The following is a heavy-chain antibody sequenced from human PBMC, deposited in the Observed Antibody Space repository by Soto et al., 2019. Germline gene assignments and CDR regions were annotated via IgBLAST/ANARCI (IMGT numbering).Heavy chain of an antibody. J-gene: IGHJ6*03. CDR1: GRSFRGYY. CDR3: ARLGVVPDAMIPYYYMDV. V-gene: IGHV4-34*01. Sequence: PSETLSLTYAVHGRSFRGYYWSWIRQPPGKGLEWIGEINHSGSTNYNPSLKSRVTISVDTSKNQFSLKLSSVTAADTAVYYCARLGVVPDAMIPYYYMDVWGKGTTVTVSS. D-gene: IGHD2-2*01. CDR2: INHSGST.